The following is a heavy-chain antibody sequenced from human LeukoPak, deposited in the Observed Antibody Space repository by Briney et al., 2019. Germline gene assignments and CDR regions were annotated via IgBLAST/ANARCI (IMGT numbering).Heavy chain of an antibody. Sequence: SQTLSLTCTVSGGSISSGGYYWSWIRQPPGKGLEWIGYIYHSGSTYYNPSLKSRVTISVDRSKNQFSLKLSSVTAADTAVYYCARGTTVTQYFQHWGQGTLVTVSS. CDR3: ARGTTVTQYFQH. V-gene: IGHV4-30-2*01. CDR1: GGSISSGGYY. J-gene: IGHJ1*01. CDR2: IYHSGST. D-gene: IGHD4-17*01.